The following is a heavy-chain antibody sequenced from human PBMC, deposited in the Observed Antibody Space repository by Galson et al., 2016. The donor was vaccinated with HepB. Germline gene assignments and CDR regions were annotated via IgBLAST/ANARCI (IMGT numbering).Heavy chain of an antibody. J-gene: IGHJ5*02. CDR3: TRDRCSSTTCYGKYSNWFDP. CDR1: GFTFSSYA. CDR2: ISNDGSNK. V-gene: IGHV3-30*04. D-gene: IGHD2-2*01. Sequence: TLRLSCAASGFTFSSYAMHWVRQAPGKGLEWVAVISNDGSNKYYADSVEGRFTISRDNSKNTLYLQMNSLRPEDTAVYYCTRDRCSSTTCYGKYSNWFDPWGQVALVAVSS.